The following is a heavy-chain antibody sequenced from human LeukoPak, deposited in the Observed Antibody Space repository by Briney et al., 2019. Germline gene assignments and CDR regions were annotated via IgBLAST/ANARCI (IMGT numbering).Heavy chain of an antibody. D-gene: IGHD3-3*01. CDR2: INPSGGST. CDR1: GYTFTSYY. CDR3: AKTWGLTIAGPVPPFQH. V-gene: IGHV1-46*01. Sequence: ASVKVSCKASGYTFTSYYMHWVRQAPGQGLEWMGIINPSGGSTSYAQKFQGRVTMTRDTSTSTVYMELSSLRSEDTAVYYCAKTWGLTIAGPVPPFQHWGQGTLVTVSS. J-gene: IGHJ1*01.